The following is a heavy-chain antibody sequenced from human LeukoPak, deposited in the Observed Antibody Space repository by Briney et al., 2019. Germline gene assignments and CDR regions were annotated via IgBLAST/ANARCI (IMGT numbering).Heavy chain of an antibody. CDR2: IYYSGST. CDR3: ASFHAGWYLDY. D-gene: IGHD6-19*01. Sequence: GSLRLSCAASGFTFSDYYMSWIRQPPGKGLEWIGYIYYSGSTNYNPSLKSRVTISVDTSKNQFSLKLSSVTAADTAVYYCASFHAGWYLDYWGQGTLVTVSS. V-gene: IGHV4-59*08. CDR1: GFTFSDYY. J-gene: IGHJ4*02.